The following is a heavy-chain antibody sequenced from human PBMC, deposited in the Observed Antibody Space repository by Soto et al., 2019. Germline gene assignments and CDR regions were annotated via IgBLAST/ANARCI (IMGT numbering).Heavy chain of an antibody. CDR2: MNPNSGNT. CDR3: ARGWRPVILVPAALYYYYYGMDV. J-gene: IGHJ6*02. V-gene: IGHV1-8*01. CDR1: GYTFTSYD. D-gene: IGHD2-2*01. Sequence: QVQLVQSGAEVKKPGASVKVSCKASGYTFTSYDINWVRQATGQGLEWMGWMNPNSGNTGYAQKFQGRVTMTRHTSISTAYMELSSLRSEDTAVYYCARGWRPVILVPAALYYYYYGMDVWGQVTTVTVCS.